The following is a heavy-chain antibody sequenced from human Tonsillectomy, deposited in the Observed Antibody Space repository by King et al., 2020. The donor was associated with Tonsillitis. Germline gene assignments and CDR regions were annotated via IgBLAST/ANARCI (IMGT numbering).Heavy chain of an antibody. V-gene: IGHV1-18*01. CDR1: GYTFTNFG. D-gene: IGHD2-2*01. Sequence: VQLVQSGAEVKKPGASVKVSCKASGYTFTNFGFSWVRQAPGQGLKWMGWISAYNANTNYPQKFQGRVTMTTDTSTRTAYMELRSLRSDDTAVYYCARERPEGALDIWGQGTMVTVSS. J-gene: IGHJ3*02. CDR2: ISAYNANT. CDR3: ARERPEGALDI.